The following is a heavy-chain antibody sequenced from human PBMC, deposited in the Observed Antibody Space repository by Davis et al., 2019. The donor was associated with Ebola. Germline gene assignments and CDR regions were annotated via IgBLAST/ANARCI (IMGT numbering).Heavy chain of an antibody. V-gene: IGHV2-26*01. Sequence: SGPTLVKPTETLTLTCSVSGFSLNNARMGVSWIRQPPGKALEWLAHVFSDDEKSYNTSLKTRLTISKDTSKSQVVLKVTNMDPVDTATYFCARFILKAGGYSNGWDYWGQGTLVTVSS. D-gene: IGHD5-18*01. CDR1: GFSLNNARMG. CDR3: ARFILKAGGYSNGWDY. J-gene: IGHJ4*02. CDR2: VFSDDEK.